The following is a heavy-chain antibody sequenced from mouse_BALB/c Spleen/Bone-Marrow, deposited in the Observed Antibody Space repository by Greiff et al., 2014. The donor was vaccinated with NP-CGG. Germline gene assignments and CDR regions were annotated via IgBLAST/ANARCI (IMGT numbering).Heavy chain of an antibody. CDR2: IIPFNDGT. CDR3: ARWDYGTRFYFDY. D-gene: IGHD1-1*01. Sequence: EVQLQQSGPELVRPGASVKMSCKASGYTFTDYVIRWVKQKPGQGLEWIGYIIPFNDGTKYNEKFKGKATLTSDKSSTTTYMELSSLTSEDSAVYFCARWDYGTRFYFDYWGQGTTLTVSS. J-gene: IGHJ2*01. CDR1: GYTFTDYV. V-gene: IGHV1-14*01.